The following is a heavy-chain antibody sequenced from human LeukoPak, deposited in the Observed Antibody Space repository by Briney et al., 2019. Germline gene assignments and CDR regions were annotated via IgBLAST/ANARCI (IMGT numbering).Heavy chain of an antibody. D-gene: IGHD3-22*01. V-gene: IGHV3-23*01. Sequence: GGSLRLSCVVSGFIFSNYAMSWVRQAPGKGLEWVSGISGSGATTYYEDSVKGRFTISRDNSKNTLYLQMNSLRAEDTAVYYCAKETASGYGAFDLWGQGIMVTVSS. J-gene: IGHJ3*01. CDR1: GFIFSNYA. CDR2: ISGSGATT. CDR3: AKETASGYGAFDL.